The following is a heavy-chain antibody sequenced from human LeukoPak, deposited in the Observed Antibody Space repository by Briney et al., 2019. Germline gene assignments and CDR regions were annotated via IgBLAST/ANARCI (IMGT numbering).Heavy chain of an antibody. CDR1: GITLTYDW. CDR2: IKSKTYGETA. V-gene: IGHV3-15*01. CDR3: TKERYCASTTCPGAFDL. J-gene: IGHJ3*01. D-gene: IGHD2-2*01. Sequence: GGSLRLSCAASGITLTYDWMSWVRQAPGKGLEWVGRIKSKTYGETADYAAPVKGRFTVSRDDSKNMVAQQMNSLKTEDTALYYCTKERYCASTTCPGAFDLWGQGTMVTVSS.